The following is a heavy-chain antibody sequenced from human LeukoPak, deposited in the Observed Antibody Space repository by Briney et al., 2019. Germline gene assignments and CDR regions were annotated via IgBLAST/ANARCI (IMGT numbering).Heavy chain of an antibody. J-gene: IGHJ4*02. Sequence: GGSLRLSCAASGFTFSDFYMSWNRQAPGKGLEFISYISGGGDTIFYADSVKGRFTISRDNAKNSLYLQMNSLRAEDTAVYYCARVHCSGGGCSSWGQGTLVTVSS. CDR2: ISGGGDTI. CDR3: ARVHCSGGGCSS. D-gene: IGHD2-15*01. CDR1: GFTFSDFY. V-gene: IGHV3-11*01.